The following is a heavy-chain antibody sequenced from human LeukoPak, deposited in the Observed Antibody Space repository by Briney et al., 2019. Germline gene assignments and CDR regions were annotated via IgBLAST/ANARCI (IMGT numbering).Heavy chain of an antibody. Sequence: ASVKVSCKASGYTFTDYAIHWVRQAPGQSLEWMGWINAGNGNTKYSQKFQGRVTITSDTSATTAYMDLSSLRSEDTAVYYCARMGYYDSSGSPEGDYWGQGTLVTVSS. V-gene: IGHV1-3*01. CDR3: ARMGYYDSSGSPEGDY. D-gene: IGHD3-22*01. J-gene: IGHJ4*02. CDR2: INAGNGNT. CDR1: GYTFTDYA.